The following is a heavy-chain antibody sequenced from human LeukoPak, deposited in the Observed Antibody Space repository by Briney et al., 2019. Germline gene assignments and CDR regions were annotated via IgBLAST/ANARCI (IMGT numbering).Heavy chain of an antibody. CDR2: IRSKAYGGTT. Sequence: GGSLRLSCSASGFTFGDYAVIWVRQAPGKGLDWVGFIRSKAYGGTTEYAASVSGRFTISRDDSKSIAYLQMNSLKIEDTAVYYCTGDFGDYKGDYWGQGTLVTVSS. V-gene: IGHV3-49*04. CDR3: TGDFGDYKGDY. D-gene: IGHD4-17*01. CDR1: GFTFGDYA. J-gene: IGHJ4*02.